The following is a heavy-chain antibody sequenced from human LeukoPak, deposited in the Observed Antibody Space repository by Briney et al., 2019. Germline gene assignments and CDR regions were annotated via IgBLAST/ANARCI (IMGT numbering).Heavy chain of an antibody. CDR2: ISSSGSFI. CDR1: GFIFSSYS. J-gene: IGHJ4*02. CDR3: AKVVSSSPRRNHFDY. V-gene: IGHV3-21*04. Sequence: GGSLRLSCAASGFIFSSYSMNWVRQAPGKGLEWVSFISSSGSFIYYADSVKGRFTISRDNSKNTLYLQMNSLRVEDTAVYYCAKVVSSSPRRNHFDYWGQGTLVTVSS. D-gene: IGHD6-13*01.